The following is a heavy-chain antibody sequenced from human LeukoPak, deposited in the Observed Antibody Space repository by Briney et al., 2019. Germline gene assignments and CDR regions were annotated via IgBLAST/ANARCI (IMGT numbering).Heavy chain of an antibody. D-gene: IGHD3-10*02. Sequence: GGSLRLSCEASGFTFSSYGMHWVRQAPDKGLEWVAVISYDGSNTYYADSVKGRFTISRDKSKNSLYLQMNSLRAEDTAVYYCAELGITMIGGVWGKGTTVTISS. CDR1: GFTFSSYG. V-gene: IGHV3-30*18. CDR2: ISYDGSNT. J-gene: IGHJ6*04. CDR3: AELGITMIGGV.